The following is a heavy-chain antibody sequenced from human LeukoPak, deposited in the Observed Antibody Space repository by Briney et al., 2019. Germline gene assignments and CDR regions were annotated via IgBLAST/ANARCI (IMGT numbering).Heavy chain of an antibody. D-gene: IGHD6-13*01. CDR1: GYTFTGYY. Sequence: GASVKVSCKASGYTFTGYYMHWVRQAPGQGLEWMGRINPNSGGTNYVQKFQGRVTMTRDTSISTAYMELSRLRSDDTAVYYCARDGDWQQLGYYYYYYMDVWGKGTTVTVSS. J-gene: IGHJ6*03. CDR2: INPNSGGT. CDR3: ARDGDWQQLGYYYYYYMDV. V-gene: IGHV1-2*06.